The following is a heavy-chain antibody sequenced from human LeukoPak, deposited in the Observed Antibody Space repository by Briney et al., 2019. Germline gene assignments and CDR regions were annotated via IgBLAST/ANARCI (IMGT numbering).Heavy chain of an antibody. Sequence: GRSLRLSCAASGFTFSSYGMYWVRQAPGKGLEWVAVIWYDGSYKYYVDSVKGRFTISRDNSKNTLYLEMNSLRAEDTAVYYCARDLKGPTPSSAFDNWGQGTMVSVS. J-gene: IGHJ3*02. CDR3: ARDLKGPTPSSAFDN. D-gene: IGHD6-6*01. CDR1: GFTFSSYG. V-gene: IGHV3-33*01. CDR2: IWYDGSYK.